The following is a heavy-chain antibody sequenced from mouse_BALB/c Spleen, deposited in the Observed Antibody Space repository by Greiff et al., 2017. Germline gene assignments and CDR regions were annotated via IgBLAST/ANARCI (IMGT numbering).Heavy chain of an antibody. J-gene: IGHJ4*01. CDR1: GYTFTSYW. CDR2: IYPGDGDT. V-gene: IGHV1-87*01. Sequence: QVQLQQSGAELARPGASVKLSCKASGYTFTSYWMQWVKQRPGQGLEWIGAIYPGDGDTRYTQKFKGKATLTADKSSSTAYMQLSSLASEDSAVYYCARSYGYDEGGHYAMDYWGQGTSVTVSS. CDR3: ARSYGYDEGGHYAMDY. D-gene: IGHD2-2*01.